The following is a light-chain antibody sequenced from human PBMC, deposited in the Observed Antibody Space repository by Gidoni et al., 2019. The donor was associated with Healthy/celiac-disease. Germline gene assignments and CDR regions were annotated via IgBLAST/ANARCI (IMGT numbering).Light chain of an antibody. CDR3: QQYGSSPYT. J-gene: IGKJ2*01. Sequence: ESVLTPSPGTLSLSPGESATLSCRASQSVSSSYLAWYQQKPGQAPRLLIYGASSRATVIPDRFSGSGSGTDFTLTISRLEPEDFAVYYCQQYGSSPYTFXQXTKLEIK. CDR2: GAS. V-gene: IGKV3-20*01. CDR1: QSVSSSY.